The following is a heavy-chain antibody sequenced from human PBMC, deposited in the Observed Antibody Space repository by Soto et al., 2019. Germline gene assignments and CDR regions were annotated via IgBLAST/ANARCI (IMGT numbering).Heavy chain of an antibody. CDR2: IIPIFGTA. CDR1: GGTFSSYA. D-gene: IGHD2-15*01. V-gene: IGHV1-69*12. Sequence: QVQLVQSGAEVKKPGSSVKVSCKASGGTFSSYAISWVRQAPGQGLEWMGGIIPIFGTANYAQKFQGRVTXXAXEXXSTADMELSSLRSEDTAVYYCALAANPYYYYGMDVWGQGTTVTVSS. CDR3: ALAANPYYYYGMDV. J-gene: IGHJ6*02.